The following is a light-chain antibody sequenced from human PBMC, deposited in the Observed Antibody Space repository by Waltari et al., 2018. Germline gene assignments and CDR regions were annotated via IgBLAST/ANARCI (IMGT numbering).Light chain of an antibody. CDR2: EVT. CDR3: CSYALSGAVV. V-gene: IGLV2-23*02. J-gene: IGLJ2*01. CDR1: TSDVGYYNL. Sequence: QSALTQPASVSGSPGQSIPISCTGTTSDVGYYNLVPWYQQHPGKAPKLMIYEVTKRPSGVSDRFSGSKSGHTASLTISGLQAEDEANYYCCSYALSGAVVFGGGSKLTVL.